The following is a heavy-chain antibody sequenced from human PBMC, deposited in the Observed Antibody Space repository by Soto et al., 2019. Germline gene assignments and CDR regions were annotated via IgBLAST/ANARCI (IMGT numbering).Heavy chain of an antibody. D-gene: IGHD2-15*01. Sequence: EVQLVESGGGLVQPGGSLRLSCAASGFTVSSNYMSWVRQAPGKGLEWVSDIYSGGSTYYADSVKGRFTISRHNSKNTLYLQMNSLRAEDTAVYYCARRIYCSGGSCYSNNWYFDLWGRGTLVTVSS. CDR3: ARRIYCSGGSCYSNNWYFDL. CDR1: GFTVSSNY. V-gene: IGHV3-53*04. CDR2: IYSGGST. J-gene: IGHJ2*01.